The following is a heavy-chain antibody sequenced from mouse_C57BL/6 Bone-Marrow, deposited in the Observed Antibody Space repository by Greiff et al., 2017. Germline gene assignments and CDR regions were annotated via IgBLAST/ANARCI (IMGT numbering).Heavy chain of an antibody. Sequence: VQLQQSGPELVKPGASVKISCKASGYSFTGYYMNWVKQSPEQSLEWIGEINPSTGGTTYNQKFKAKATLTVDKSTSTAYMQLKSLTSDDSAVYYGARAGDGYYVDYFDYWGQGTTLTVSS. CDR2: INPSTGGT. CDR3: ARAGDGYYVDYFDY. D-gene: IGHD2-3*01. V-gene: IGHV1-42*01. CDR1: GYSFTGYY. J-gene: IGHJ2*01.